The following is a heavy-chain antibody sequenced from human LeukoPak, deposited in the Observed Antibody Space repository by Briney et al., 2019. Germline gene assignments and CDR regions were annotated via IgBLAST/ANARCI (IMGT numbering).Heavy chain of an antibody. J-gene: IGHJ4*02. V-gene: IGHV4-59*08. CDR3: AQTTGWPGFDF. CDR2: IYNAKNT. Sequence: SETLSLTCSASGASTSSRYWSWIRQFPGGTLEWIGHIYNAKNTKYNPSPTSRVTISVDTSRNQFSLSLTSLTAADTAIYYCAQTTGWPGFDFWGAGDLVTVSS. CDR1: GASTSSRY. D-gene: IGHD6-19*01.